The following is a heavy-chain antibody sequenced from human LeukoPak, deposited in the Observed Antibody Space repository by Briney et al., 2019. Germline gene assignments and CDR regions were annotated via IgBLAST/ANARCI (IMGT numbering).Heavy chain of an antibody. Sequence: GRSLRLSCTASGFTFGDYAMSWVRQAPGKGLEWVGFIRSKAYGGTTEYAASVKGRFTISRDDSKSIAYLQMNSLKTEDTAVYYCTREGDCSGGSCYGWTTSGWFDPWGQGTLVTVSS. CDR1: GFTFGDYA. CDR3: TREGDCSGGSCYGWTTSGWFDP. CDR2: IRSKAYGGTT. J-gene: IGHJ5*02. V-gene: IGHV3-49*04. D-gene: IGHD2-15*01.